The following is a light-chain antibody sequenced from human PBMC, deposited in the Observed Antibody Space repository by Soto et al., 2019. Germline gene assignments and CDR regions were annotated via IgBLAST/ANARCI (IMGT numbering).Light chain of an antibody. CDR3: QQSSSTPRT. CDR2: AAS. J-gene: IGKJ1*01. V-gene: IGKV1-39*01. CDR1: QSISGY. Sequence: DIQMTQSPSSLSASVGDRVTITCLASQSISGYLNWYQQKPGKAPKLLIYAASSLQSGVPSRFTGSGSGTDFTLTISSLQPEDFATYYCQQSSSTPRTFGQGTKVDIK.